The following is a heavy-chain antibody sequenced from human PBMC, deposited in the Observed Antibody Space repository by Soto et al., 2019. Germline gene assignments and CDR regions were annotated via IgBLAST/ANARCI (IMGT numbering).Heavy chain of an antibody. V-gene: IGHV4-59*01. CDR2: LYYGRSA. D-gene: IGHD3-22*01. Sequence: QVQLQESGPGLVKPSETLSLTCAVSGDSISSYYCLWIRQPPGKGLESIGYLYYGRSANYNPSLKSRVILSVDTSTNQCSLTLSSMTAADTAVYYCALRNMAVVPEYWGQGTLVTVSS. CDR1: GDSISSYY. J-gene: IGHJ4*02. CDR3: ALRNMAVVPEY.